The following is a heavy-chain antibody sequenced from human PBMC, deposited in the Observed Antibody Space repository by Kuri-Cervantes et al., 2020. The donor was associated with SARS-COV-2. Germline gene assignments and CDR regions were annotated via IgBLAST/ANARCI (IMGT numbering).Heavy chain of an antibody. J-gene: IGHJ4*02. D-gene: IGHD6-19*01. V-gene: IGHV3-48*01. CDR3: ARDSSSGWFSY. Sequence: GGSLRLSCAASGFTFSSYSMNWVRQAPGKGLEWVSYISSSSSTIYYADSVKGRFTISRDNAKNSLYLQMNSLRAEDTAVYYCARDSSSGWFSYWGQGTLVTVS. CDR2: ISSSSSTI. CDR1: GFTFSSYS.